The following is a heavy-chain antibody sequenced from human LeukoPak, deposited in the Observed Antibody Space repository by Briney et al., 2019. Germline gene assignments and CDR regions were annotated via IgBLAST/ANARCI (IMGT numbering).Heavy chain of an antibody. CDR2: ISYDGSNK. V-gene: IGHV3-30*18. Sequence: GGSLRLSCAASGFTFSSYGMHWARQAPGKGLEWVAVISYDGSNKYYADSVKGRFTISRDNSKNTLYLQMNSLRAEDTAVYYCAKAKGSWYEDAFDIWGQGTMVTISS. D-gene: IGHD6-13*01. CDR1: GFTFSSYG. J-gene: IGHJ3*02. CDR3: AKAKGSWYEDAFDI.